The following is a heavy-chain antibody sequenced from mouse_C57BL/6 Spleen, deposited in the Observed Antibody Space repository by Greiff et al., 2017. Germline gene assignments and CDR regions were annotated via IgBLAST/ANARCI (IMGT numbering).Heavy chain of an antibody. CDR3: TRPGYYYGSPWFAY. Sequence: EVQLQESGTVLARPGASVKMSCKTSGYTFTSYWMHWVKQRPGQGLEWIGAIYPGNSDTSYNQKFKGKAKLTAVTSASTAYMELSSLTNEDSAVYYCTRPGYYYGSPWFAYWGQGTLVTVSA. J-gene: IGHJ3*01. CDR1: GYTFTSYW. V-gene: IGHV1-5*01. D-gene: IGHD1-1*01. CDR2: IYPGNSDT.